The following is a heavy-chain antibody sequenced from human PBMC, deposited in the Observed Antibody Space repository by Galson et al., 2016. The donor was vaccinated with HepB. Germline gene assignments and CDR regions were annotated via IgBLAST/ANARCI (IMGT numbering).Heavy chain of an antibody. Sequence: SLRLSCAGSGFLFRSYGMHWVRQAQGKGLEWVAADSMDGRRKFYSDPVKGRFTISRDNSNNMLFLQMDSLRPDDTAVYYCAKRHEYCPPVGCSVDYWGQGTLVSVSS. V-gene: IGHV3-30*18. CDR2: DSMDGRRK. CDR1: GFLFRSYG. J-gene: IGHJ4*02. D-gene: IGHD2/OR15-2a*01. CDR3: AKRHEYCPPVGCSVDY.